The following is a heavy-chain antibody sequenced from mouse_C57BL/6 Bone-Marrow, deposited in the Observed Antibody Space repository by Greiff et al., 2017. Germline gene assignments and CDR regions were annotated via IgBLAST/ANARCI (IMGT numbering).Heavy chain of an antibody. CDR3: ARYNASWGYCDY. CDR1: GYTFTDHT. D-gene: IGHD4-1*01. CDR2: IYPSDGST. V-gene: IGHV1-78*01. J-gene: IGHJ2*01. Sequence: QVQLQQPDAELVKPGASVKLSCKASGYTFTDHTIHWMKQRPEQGLEWIGYIYPSDGSTKYNEKFKGKATLTADKSSSTAYMQLNSLTSEDSAVYFCARYNASWGYCDYCGQGTTLTVSS.